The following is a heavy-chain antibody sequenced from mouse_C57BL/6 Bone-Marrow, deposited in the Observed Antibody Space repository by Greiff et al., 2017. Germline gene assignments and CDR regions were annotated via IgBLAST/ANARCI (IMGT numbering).Heavy chain of an antibody. D-gene: IGHD2-3*01. J-gene: IGHJ1*03. V-gene: IGHV14-2*01. Sequence: VQLKESGAELVKPGASVKLSCTASGFNIKDYYMHWVKQRTEQGLEWIGRIDPEDGETKYAPKFQGKANITADTSSNTAYLQRSSLTAEDTAVYYGARWLLDWYFDVWGTGTTVTVSS. CDR3: ARWLLDWYFDV. CDR2: IDPEDGET. CDR1: GFNIKDYY.